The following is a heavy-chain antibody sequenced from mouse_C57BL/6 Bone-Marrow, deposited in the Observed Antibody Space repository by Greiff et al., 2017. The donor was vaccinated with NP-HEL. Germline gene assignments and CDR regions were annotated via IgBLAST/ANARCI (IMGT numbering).Heavy chain of an antibody. D-gene: IGHD1-1*01. CDR1: GFSLTSYG. CDR2: IWSDGST. Sequence: QVQLKQSGPGLVAPSQSLSITCTVSGFSLTSYGVHWVRQPPGKGLEWLVVIWSDGSTTYNSALKSRLGISKDNTKSQVFLKMNSLQTDDTAMYYWARHDYGSSYVNAMDYWGQGTSVTVSS. CDR3: ARHDYGSSYVNAMDY. V-gene: IGHV2-6-1*01. J-gene: IGHJ4*01.